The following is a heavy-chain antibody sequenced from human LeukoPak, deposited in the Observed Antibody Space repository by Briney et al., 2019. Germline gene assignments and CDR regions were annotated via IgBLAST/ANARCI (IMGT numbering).Heavy chain of an antibody. CDR3: ARGFCSSTSCPMGY. V-gene: IGHV3-21*01. CDR1: GFTFSSYS. Sequence: GGSLRPSCAASGFTFSSYSMNWVRQAPGKGLEWVSSISSSSSYIYYADSVKGRFTISRDNAKNSLYLQMNSLRAEDTAVYYCARGFCSSTSCPMGYWGQGTLVTVSS. CDR2: ISSSSSYI. D-gene: IGHD2-2*01. J-gene: IGHJ4*02.